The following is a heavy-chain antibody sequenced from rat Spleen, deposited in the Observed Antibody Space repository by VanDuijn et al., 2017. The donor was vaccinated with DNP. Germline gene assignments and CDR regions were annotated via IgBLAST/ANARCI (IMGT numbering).Heavy chain of an antibody. J-gene: IGHJ4*01. CDR3: ARHRAYYGYNSYVMDA. Sequence: EVKLVESGGGLVQPGRSLKLSCVASGFIFSNYWMTWIRQAPGKGLEWVASISNTGDHTYYSDSVKGRFTISRDNVKGTLYLQMNSLRSEDTATYYCARHRAYYGYNSYVMDAWGQGASVTVSS. V-gene: IGHV5-31*01. CDR2: ISNTGDHT. CDR1: GFIFSNYW. D-gene: IGHD1-9*01.